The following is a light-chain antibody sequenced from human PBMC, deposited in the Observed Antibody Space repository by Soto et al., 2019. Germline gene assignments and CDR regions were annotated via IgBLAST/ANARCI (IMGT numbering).Light chain of an antibody. J-gene: IGKJ1*01. CDR3: QQDYNLPLT. Sequence: PGERVTLSCRASQSVSSSYLTWYQQKPGQAPRLLIYGAPTRATSIPARFSGSGFGTDFTLTISSLQPEDFAVYYCQQDYNLPLTFGQGTKV. V-gene: IGKV3D-7*01. CDR1: QSVSSSY. CDR2: GAP.